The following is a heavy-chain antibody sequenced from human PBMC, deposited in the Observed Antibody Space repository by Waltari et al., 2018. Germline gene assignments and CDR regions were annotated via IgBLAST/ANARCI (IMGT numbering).Heavy chain of an antibody. CDR3: ARGPGEFLPIDF. J-gene: IGHJ4*02. D-gene: IGHD3-10*01. CDR2: IYSGGNT. Sequence: EVQLVESGGGLFQPGGSLSLSCAASGFTVSSNYRSWVRQAPGKGLDWVSVIYSGGNTYYADSVKGRFTISRDNSKNTLYLQMNSLRAEDTAVYYCARGPGEFLPIDFWGQGTLVTVSS. V-gene: IGHV3-53*01. CDR1: GFTVSSNY.